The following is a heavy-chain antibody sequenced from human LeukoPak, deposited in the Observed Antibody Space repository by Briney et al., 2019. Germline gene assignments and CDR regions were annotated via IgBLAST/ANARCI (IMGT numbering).Heavy chain of an antibody. D-gene: IGHD3-10*01. Sequence: GRSLRLSCAASGFTFSSYAMHWVRQAPGKGLEWVAVISYDGSNKYYADSVKGRFTISRDNFKNTLYLQMNSLRAEDTAVYYCAKDYGRITMVRGVIPYFDYWGQGTLVTVSS. V-gene: IGHV3-30*04. CDR1: GFTFSSYA. CDR2: ISYDGSNK. J-gene: IGHJ4*02. CDR3: AKDYGRITMVRGVIPYFDY.